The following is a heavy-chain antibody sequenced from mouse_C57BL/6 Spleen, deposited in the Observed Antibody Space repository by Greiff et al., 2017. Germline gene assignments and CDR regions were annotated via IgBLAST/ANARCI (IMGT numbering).Heavy chain of an antibody. J-gene: IGHJ2*01. V-gene: IGHV3-6*01. CDR2: ISYDGSN. Sequence: EVHLVESGPGLVKPSQSLSLTCSVTGYSITSGYYWNWIRQFPGNKLEWMGYISYDGSNNYNPSLKNRISITRDTSKNQCYLKLNSVTTEDTATYYCARDYYGSSPFDYWGQGTTLTVSS. D-gene: IGHD1-1*01. CDR1: GYSITSGYY. CDR3: ARDYYGSSPFDY.